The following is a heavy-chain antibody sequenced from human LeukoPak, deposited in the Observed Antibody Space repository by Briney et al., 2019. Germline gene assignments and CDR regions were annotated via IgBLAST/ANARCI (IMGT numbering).Heavy chain of an antibody. CDR1: GFTFSSYW. CDR3: AKDVDTATETYYYYYMDV. J-gene: IGHJ6*03. D-gene: IGHD5-18*01. V-gene: IGHV3-23*01. Sequence: GGSLRLSCAASGFTFSSYWMHWVRQAPGKGLEWVSAISGSGGSTYYADSVKGRFTISRDNSKNTLYLQMNSLRAEDTAVYYCAKDVDTATETYYYYYMDVWGKGTTVTVSS. CDR2: ISGSGGST.